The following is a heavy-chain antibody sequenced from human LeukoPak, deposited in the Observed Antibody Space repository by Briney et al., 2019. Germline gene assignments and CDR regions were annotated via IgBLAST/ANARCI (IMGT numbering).Heavy chain of an antibody. V-gene: IGHV1-18*01. CDR2: IRTSNGDT. Sequence: GASVKVSCKASGYTFINHGISWVRQAPGQGLEWMGWIRTSNGDTNYAQKFQGRVTVTTDTSSTTAYMGLRSLRSDDTAVYYCARDLFAFYDLLAPLDHWGQGTLVTVSS. D-gene: IGHD5/OR15-5a*01. CDR1: GYTFINHG. CDR3: ARDLFAFYDLLAPLDH. J-gene: IGHJ4*02.